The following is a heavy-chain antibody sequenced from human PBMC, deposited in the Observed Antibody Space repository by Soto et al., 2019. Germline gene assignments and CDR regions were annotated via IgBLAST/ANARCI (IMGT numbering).Heavy chain of an antibody. D-gene: IGHD6-6*01. Sequence: ASVKVYCKASGYTFTSYAMHWVRQAPGQRLEWMGWINAGNGNTKYSQKFQGRVTITRDTSASTAYMELSSLRSEDTAVYYCARDQEGSSSSDGMDVWGQGTTVTVSS. CDR2: INAGNGNT. V-gene: IGHV1-3*01. CDR1: GYTFTSYA. CDR3: ARDQEGSSSSDGMDV. J-gene: IGHJ6*02.